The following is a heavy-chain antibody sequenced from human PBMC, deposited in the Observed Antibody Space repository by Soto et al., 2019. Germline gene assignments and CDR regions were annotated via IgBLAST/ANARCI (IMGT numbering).Heavy chain of an antibody. V-gene: IGHV1-18*01. J-gene: IGHJ2*01. Sequence: QVQLVQSGAEVKKPGASVKVSCKASGYTFTSYGISWVRQAPGQGLEWMGWISAYNGNTNYAQKLQGRAXXTXDXXTSTAYMELRSLRSDDTAVYYCARGAVAGYWYFDLWGRGTLVTVSS. CDR2: ISAYNGNT. CDR3: ARGAVAGYWYFDL. D-gene: IGHD6-19*01. CDR1: GYTFTSYG.